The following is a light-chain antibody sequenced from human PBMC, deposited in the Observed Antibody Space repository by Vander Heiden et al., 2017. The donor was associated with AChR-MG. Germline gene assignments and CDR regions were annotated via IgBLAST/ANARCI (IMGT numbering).Light chain of an antibody. V-gene: IGKV1-39*01. CDR1: QSIRSF. CDR3: QQRDNTPFT. CDR2: AAS. Sequence: DIKMTQSPSSLSASVGDRVTITCRASQSIRSFLNWYQQKPGKAPKLLIYAASRGQRGVPSRFSGSGSGTDFTLTISRRQPEDFATYYCQQRDNTPFTFGQGTKVEIK. J-gene: IGKJ1*01.